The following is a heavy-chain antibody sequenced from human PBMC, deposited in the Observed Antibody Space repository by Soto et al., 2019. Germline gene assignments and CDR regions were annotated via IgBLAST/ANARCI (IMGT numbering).Heavy chain of an antibody. CDR2: IYWDDDK. CDR3: EHRPRLYGDYPFDY. CDR1: GFSLSTNGVG. Sequence: QITLKESGPPLVKPTQTLTLTCTFSGFSLSTNGVGVGWIRQPPGKALEWLALIYWDDDKRYSPSLKSRLTITKDTPQTQDVLTMTDMDPVDTATYYCEHRPRLYGDYPFDYWGQGTLVTVSS. J-gene: IGHJ4*02. D-gene: IGHD4-17*01. V-gene: IGHV2-5*02.